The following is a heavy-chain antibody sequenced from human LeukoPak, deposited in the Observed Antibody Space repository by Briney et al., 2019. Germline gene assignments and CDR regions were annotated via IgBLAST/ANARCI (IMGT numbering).Heavy chain of an antibody. Sequence: PGGSLRLSCTASGFTFSAYAMMWVRQAPGKGPEWVSAIRGGGTSEFYADSVKGRFRISRDNSKDTLFLQMNSLRAEDTAVYFCAKRGVVIRVILVGFHKEAYYFDSWGQGALVTVSS. CDR1: GFTFSAYA. CDR2: IRGGGTSE. D-gene: IGHD3-22*01. J-gene: IGHJ4*02. V-gene: IGHV3-23*01. CDR3: AKRGVVIRVILVGFHKEAYYFDS.